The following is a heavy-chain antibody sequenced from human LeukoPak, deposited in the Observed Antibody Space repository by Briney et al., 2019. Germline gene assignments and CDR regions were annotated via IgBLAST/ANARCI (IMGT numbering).Heavy chain of an antibody. D-gene: IGHD3-16*01. Sequence: SETLSLTCAVYGDSFSGYYWSWIRQPPGKGLEWIGEINHSGSTNYNPSLKSRVTISVDTSKNQFSLKLSSVTAADTAVYYCARDTVTTFGGYYYYYYMDVWGKGTTVTVSS. CDR3: ARDTVTTFGGYYYYYYMDV. CDR2: INHSGST. J-gene: IGHJ6*03. V-gene: IGHV4-34*01. CDR1: GDSFSGYY.